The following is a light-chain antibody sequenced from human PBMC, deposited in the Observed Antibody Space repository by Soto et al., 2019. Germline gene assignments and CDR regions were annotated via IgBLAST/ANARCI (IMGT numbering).Light chain of an antibody. J-gene: IGLJ1*01. CDR2: DVS. Sequence: QSALTQPASVSGSPGQSITISCTGTSSDVGGYNYVSWYQQHPGKAPKLMIYDVSNRPSGVSNRFSGSKSGNTASLTIYGLQAEDGADYYCSSYTSSSTLYVFGTGTKLTVL. V-gene: IGLV2-14*01. CDR3: SSYTSSSTLYV. CDR1: SSDVGGYNY.